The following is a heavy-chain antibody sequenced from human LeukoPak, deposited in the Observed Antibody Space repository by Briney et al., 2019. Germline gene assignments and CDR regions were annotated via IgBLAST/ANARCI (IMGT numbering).Heavy chain of an antibody. CDR2: LYSGGDT. CDR3: ARRNCSSTRCYVDY. V-gene: IGHV3-66*04. Sequence: PGGSLRLSCAASGFIVSSTYMSWVRQAPGKGLEWVSVLYSGGDTYYADSVKGRFTISRDNSKNTLYLQMNGLRAEDTAVYYCARRNCSSTRCYVDYWGQGTLVTVSS. CDR1: GFIVSSTY. D-gene: IGHD2-2*01. J-gene: IGHJ4*02.